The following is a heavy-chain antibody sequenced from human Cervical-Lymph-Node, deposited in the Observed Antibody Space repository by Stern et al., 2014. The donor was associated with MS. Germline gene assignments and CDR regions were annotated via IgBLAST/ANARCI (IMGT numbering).Heavy chain of an antibody. CDR2: ISGSGALK. D-gene: IGHD2/OR15-2a*01. Sequence: VQLLGSGGGLVKPGGSLRLSCATSGFTVSWIRQAPGQGLEWVSYISGSGALKYYGDSVRGRFTVSRDNAKNLVSLQMNSLRVEDTAVYYCARCPFGDYFDSWGQGTLVTVSS. V-gene: IGHV3-11*01. CDR1: GFTV. J-gene: IGHJ4*02. CDR3: ARCPFGDYFDS.